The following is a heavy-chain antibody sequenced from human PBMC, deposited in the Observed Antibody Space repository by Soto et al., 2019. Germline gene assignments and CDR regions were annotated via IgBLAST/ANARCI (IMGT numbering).Heavy chain of an antibody. CDR1: GYTFTGYC. CDR2: INPNSGGT. V-gene: IGHV1-2*02. Sequence: ASVKVSCKASGYTFTGYCMHWVRQAPGQGLEWMGWINPNSGGTNYAQKFQGRVTMTRDTSISTAYMELSRLRSDDTAVYYCARDNYDFWSGSLYNWFDPWGQGTLVTVSS. CDR3: ARDNYDFWSGSLYNWFDP. J-gene: IGHJ5*02. D-gene: IGHD3-3*01.